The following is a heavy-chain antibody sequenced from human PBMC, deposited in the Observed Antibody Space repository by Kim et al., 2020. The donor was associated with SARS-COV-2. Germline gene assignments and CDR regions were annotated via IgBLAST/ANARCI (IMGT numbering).Heavy chain of an antibody. CDR3: ARVLVVVVAASGVDYYGMDV. V-gene: IGHV4-4*02. CDR2: IYHSGST. CDR1: GGSISSSNW. Sequence: SETLSLTCAVSGGSISSSNWWSWVRQPPGKGLEWIGEIYHSGSTNYNPSLKSRVTISVDKSKNQFSLKLSSVTAADTAVYYCARVLVVVVAASGVDYYGMDVWGQGTTVTVSS. J-gene: IGHJ6*02. D-gene: IGHD2-15*01.